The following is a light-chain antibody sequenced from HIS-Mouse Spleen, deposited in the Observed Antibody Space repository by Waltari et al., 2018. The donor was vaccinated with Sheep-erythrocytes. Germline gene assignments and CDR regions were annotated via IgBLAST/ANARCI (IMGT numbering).Light chain of an antibody. CDR2: GAY. V-gene: IGKV3-15*01. Sequence: EIVMTQSPATLSASPGERATLSCRASQSVSSNLAWYQQKPGQAPRLLIYGAYTRATGIPARFSGSGSGTEFTLTISSMQSEDFAVYYCQQYNNWPETFGQGTKVEIK. J-gene: IGKJ1*01. CDR3: QQYNNWPET. CDR1: QSVSSN.